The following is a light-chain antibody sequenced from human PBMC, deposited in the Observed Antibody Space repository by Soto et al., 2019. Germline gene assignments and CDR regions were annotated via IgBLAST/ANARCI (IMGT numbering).Light chain of an antibody. V-gene: IGKV3-20*01. CDR3: LHSGSLPRT. J-gene: IGKJ1*01. CDR2: GAS. CDR1: QSVSSN. Sequence: EIGMTQSPATLSVSPGERATLSCRASQSVSSNLAWYQQKPGQAPRLLIYGASSRATGIPDRFSGSGSGTDFTLTIGRLEPEDFAVYYCLHSGSLPRTFGQGTKVDIK.